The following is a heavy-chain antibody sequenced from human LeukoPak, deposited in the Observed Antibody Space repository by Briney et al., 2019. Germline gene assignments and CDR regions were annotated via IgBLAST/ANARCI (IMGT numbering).Heavy chain of an antibody. V-gene: IGHV4-38-2*02. CDR3: ARDLSNGDYVY. Sequence: SGTLSLTCTVSVYSISSGYYWGWIRQPPGKGLEWIGSIHHSGITYYNPSLKSRVTISVDTSKNQFSLRVDSVTAADTAVYYCARDLSNGDYVYWGQGTLVTVSS. J-gene: IGHJ4*02. CDR2: IHHSGIT. D-gene: IGHD4-17*01. CDR1: VYSISSGYY.